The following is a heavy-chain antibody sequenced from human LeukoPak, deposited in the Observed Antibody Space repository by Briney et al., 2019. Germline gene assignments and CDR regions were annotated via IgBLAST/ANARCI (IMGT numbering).Heavy chain of an antibody. Sequence: SETLSLTCTVSGGSVSSGSYYWSWIRQPPGKGLEWIGYIYYSGSTNYNPSLKSRVTISVDTSKNQFSLKLSSVTAADTAVYYCARSSVTMIVVVWAQGTLVTVSS. CDR3: ARSSVTMIVVV. CDR2: IYYSGST. J-gene: IGHJ4*02. V-gene: IGHV4-61*01. D-gene: IGHD3-22*01. CDR1: GGSVSSGSYY.